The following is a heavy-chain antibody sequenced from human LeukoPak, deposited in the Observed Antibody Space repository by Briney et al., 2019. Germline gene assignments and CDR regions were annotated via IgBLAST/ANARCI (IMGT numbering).Heavy chain of an antibody. CDR3: AKVDYDFWSGYYGYFDY. V-gene: IGHV3-30*18. CDR2: XDGSNK. D-gene: IGHD3-3*01. Sequence: XDGSNKYYADSVKGRFTISRDNSKNTLYLQMNSLRAEDTAVYYCAKVDYDFWSGYYGYFDYWGQGTLVTVSS. J-gene: IGHJ4*02.